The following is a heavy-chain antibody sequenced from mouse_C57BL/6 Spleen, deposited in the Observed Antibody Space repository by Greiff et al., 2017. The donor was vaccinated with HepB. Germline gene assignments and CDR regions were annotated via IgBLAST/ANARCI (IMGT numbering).Heavy chain of an antibody. J-gene: IGHJ3*01. CDR2: INPNNGGT. CDR1: GYTFTDYY. Sequence: VQLQQSGPELVKPGASVKISCKASGYTFTDYYMNWVKQSHGKSLEWIGDINPNNGGTSYNQKFKGKATLTVDKSSSTAYMERRSLTSEDSAVYYCARDRWFAYWGQGTLVTVSA. V-gene: IGHV1-26*01. CDR3: ARDRWFAY.